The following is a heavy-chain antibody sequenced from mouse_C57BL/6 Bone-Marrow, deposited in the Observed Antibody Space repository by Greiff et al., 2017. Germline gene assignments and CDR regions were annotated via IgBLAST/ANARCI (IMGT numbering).Heavy chain of an antibody. CDR3: ARWSTTVVALYYFDY. J-gene: IGHJ2*01. CDR1: GYAFSSSW. D-gene: IGHD1-1*01. Sequence: QVQLKESGPELVKPGASVKISCKASGYAFSSSWMNWVKQRPGKGLEWIGRIYPGDGDNNYNGKFKGKATLTADKSSSTAYMQLSSLTSEDSAVYFCARWSTTVVALYYFDYWGQGTTLTVSS. V-gene: IGHV1-82*01. CDR2: IYPGDGDN.